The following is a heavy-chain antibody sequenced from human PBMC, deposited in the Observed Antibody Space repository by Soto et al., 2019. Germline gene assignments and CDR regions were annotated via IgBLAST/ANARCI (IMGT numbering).Heavy chain of an antibody. CDR2: ISSSSSYI. D-gene: IGHD3-22*01. Sequence: EVQLVESGGGLVKPGGSLRLSCAASGFTFSSYSMNWVRQAPGKGLEWVSSISSSSSYIYYADSVKGRFTISRDNGKNAMYLQMNSLRAEHTAVYYCARLVVVQAYSYYGMDFWGQGTTVTVSS. CDR3: ARLVVVQAYSYYGMDF. CDR1: GFTFSSYS. J-gene: IGHJ6*02. V-gene: IGHV3-21*01.